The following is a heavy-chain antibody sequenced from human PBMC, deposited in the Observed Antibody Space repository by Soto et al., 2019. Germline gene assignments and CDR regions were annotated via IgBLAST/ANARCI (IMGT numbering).Heavy chain of an antibody. CDR3: ARDPRYCSGGNCYSDYFYYMDV. V-gene: IGHV3-11*01. D-gene: IGHD2-15*01. CDR1: GVTFSDYY. J-gene: IGHJ6*03. Sequence: QVQLVESGGGLVKPGGSLRLSCVASGVTFSDYYMTWIRQAPGKGLEWVSFISSSGSNTYYADSVKGRFTISRDNAKNSLYLQMHSLRAEDTAVYYCARDPRYCSGGNCYSDYFYYMDVWGQGTTVTVSS. CDR2: ISSSGSNT.